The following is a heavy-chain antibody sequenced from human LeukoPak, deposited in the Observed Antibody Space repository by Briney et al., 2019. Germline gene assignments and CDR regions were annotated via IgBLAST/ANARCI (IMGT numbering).Heavy chain of an antibody. CDR2: IGGSGRDI. Sequence: PGGSLRLSCVASGFTFSDSYMSWVRQTPERGLEGISYIGGSGRDIKYADSVKGRFTISRDNAKNALYLQMNSLRAEDTAVYYCAKVKKYSYYYGSGTASPFDYWGQGTLVTVSS. D-gene: IGHD3-10*01. V-gene: IGHV3-11*01. CDR1: GFTFSDSY. CDR3: AKVKKYSYYYGSGTASPFDY. J-gene: IGHJ4*02.